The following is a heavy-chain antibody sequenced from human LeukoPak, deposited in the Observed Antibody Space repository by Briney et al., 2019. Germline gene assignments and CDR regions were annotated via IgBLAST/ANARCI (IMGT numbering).Heavy chain of an antibody. J-gene: IGHJ6*02. CDR2: ISYDGNNK. CDR1: GFTFSSYG. Sequence: GGSLRLSCAASGFTFSSYGMHWVRQAPGKGLEWVAVISYDGNNKYYADPVKGRFTISRDNSKNTLYLQMNSLRAEDTAVYYCARDFYDYAMDVWGQGTTVTVSS. CDR3: ARDFYDYAMDV. V-gene: IGHV3-30*03.